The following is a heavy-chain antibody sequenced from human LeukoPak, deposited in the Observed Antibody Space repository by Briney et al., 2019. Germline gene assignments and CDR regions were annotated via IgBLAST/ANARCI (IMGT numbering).Heavy chain of an antibody. Sequence: PGGSLRLSCAASGFTFSSYAMSWVRQAPGKGLEWVSAISGSGGSTYYADSVKGRFTISRDNSKNTLYLQMNSLRAEDTAVYYCAKDSRITMIVVVITTTPDYWGQGTLVTVSS. CDR2: ISGSGGST. V-gene: IGHV3-23*01. D-gene: IGHD3-22*01. CDR3: AKDSRITMIVVVITTTPDY. J-gene: IGHJ4*02. CDR1: GFTFSSYA.